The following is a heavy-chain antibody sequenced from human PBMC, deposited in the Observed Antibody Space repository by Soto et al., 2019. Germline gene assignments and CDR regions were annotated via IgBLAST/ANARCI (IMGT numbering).Heavy chain of an antibody. CDR1: GFTFTSYS. Sequence: PGGSLRLSCAASGFTFTSYSVSWVRQAPGKGLEWVSSISSSSSYIYYADSVKGRFTISRDNAKNSLYLQMNSLRAEDTAVYYCARRGSVVYAAIDYWGQGTLVTVSS. V-gene: IGHV3-21*01. CDR3: ARRGSVVYAAIDY. CDR2: ISSSSSYI. J-gene: IGHJ4*02. D-gene: IGHD2-8*02.